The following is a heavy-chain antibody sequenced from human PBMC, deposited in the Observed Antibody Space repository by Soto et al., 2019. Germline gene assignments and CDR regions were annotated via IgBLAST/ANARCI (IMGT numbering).Heavy chain of an antibody. V-gene: IGHV4-39*01. D-gene: IGHD5-12*01. CDR2: IYYRGNA. Sequence: QLQLQESGPGLVKPSETLSLTCSVSDDSINSDKYYWGWIRQPPAKGLEWIGSIYYRGNAYYNPSLQPGVTIPLDKSKSQFSLKLNSVTAADSAVYFCARLEGLATISYYFDFWGPGALVTVSS. J-gene: IGHJ4*02. CDR3: ARLEGLATISYYFDF. CDR1: DDSINSDKYY.